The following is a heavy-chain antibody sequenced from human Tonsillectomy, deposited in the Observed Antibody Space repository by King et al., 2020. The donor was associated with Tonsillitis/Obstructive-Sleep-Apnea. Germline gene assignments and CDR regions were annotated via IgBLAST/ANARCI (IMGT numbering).Heavy chain of an antibody. CDR1: GYTLTSYD. CDR3: ARDYYDSSGYYHGYFQH. CDR2: SRPNNGDT. Sequence: QVQLVQSAAEVKKPGASVKVSCKALGYTLTSYDITWVRQAPGQGLEWMGWSRPNNGDTNYAQKLQGRVTMTSDTSTNTAYMELRSLRSDDAAVYYCARDYYDSSGYYHGYFQHWGQGTLVTVSS. V-gene: IGHV1-18*01. J-gene: IGHJ1*01. D-gene: IGHD3-22*01.